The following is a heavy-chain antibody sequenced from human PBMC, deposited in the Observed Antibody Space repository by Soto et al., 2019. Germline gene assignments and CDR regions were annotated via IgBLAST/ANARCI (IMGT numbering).Heavy chain of an antibody. D-gene: IGHD3-10*01. CDR1: GGSFSGYY. J-gene: IGHJ5*02. V-gene: IGHV4-34*01. CDR2: INHSGST. Sequence: PSETLSLTCAVYGGSFSGYYWSWIRQPPGKGLEWIGEINHSGSTNYNPSLKSRVTISVDTSKNQFSLKLSSVTAADTAVYYCARSGRITMVRGVITPAPRRLAPWGQGTLVTVS. CDR3: ARSGRITMVRGVITPAPRRLAP.